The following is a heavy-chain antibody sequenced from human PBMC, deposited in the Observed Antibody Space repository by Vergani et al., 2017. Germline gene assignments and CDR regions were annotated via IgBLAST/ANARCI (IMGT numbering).Heavy chain of an antibody. J-gene: IGHJ3*02. CDR2: INHSGST. Sequence: QVQLQQWGAGLLKPSETLSLTCAVYGGSFSGYYWSWIRQPPGKGVEWIGEINHSGSTNYNPSLKSRVTISVDTSKNQFSLKLSSVTAADTAVYYCARDAHGVPDAFDIWGQGTMVTVSS. V-gene: IGHV4-34*01. CDR1: GGSFSGYY. D-gene: IGHD2-2*01. CDR3: ARDAHGVPDAFDI.